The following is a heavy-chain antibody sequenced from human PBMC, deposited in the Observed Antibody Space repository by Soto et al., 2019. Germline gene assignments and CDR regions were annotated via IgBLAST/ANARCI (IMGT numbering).Heavy chain of an antibody. CDR3: ARNTISAAGADYYGLDV. D-gene: IGHD6-13*01. J-gene: IGHJ6*02. CDR2: MSSSGVTV. V-gene: IGHV3-11*01. CDR1: GFTFSDYY. Sequence: GGSLRLSCAGSGFTFSDYYMSWIRQAPGQGLEWVSYMSSSGVTVFYADSVKGRFTVSRDNAKNSLYLQMYSLRAEDSAVYYCARNTISAAGADYYGLDVWGQGTTVTVSS.